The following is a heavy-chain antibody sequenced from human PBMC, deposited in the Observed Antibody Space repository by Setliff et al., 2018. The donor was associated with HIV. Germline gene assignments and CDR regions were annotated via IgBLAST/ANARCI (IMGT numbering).Heavy chain of an antibody. CDR2: IYNSGGT. CDR1: GDSVNDRSYF. J-gene: IGHJ4*02. CDR3: ARVDCSGGSCYSPAY. D-gene: IGHD2-15*01. Sequence: SETLSLTCTVSGDSVNDRSYFWGWIRQPPGKGLEWIGYIYNSGGTNYNPSLKSRVTISLDTSKNQFSLNLTSVTAADTAVYYCARVDCSGGSCYSPAYWGQGTLVTVSS. V-gene: IGHV4-61*01.